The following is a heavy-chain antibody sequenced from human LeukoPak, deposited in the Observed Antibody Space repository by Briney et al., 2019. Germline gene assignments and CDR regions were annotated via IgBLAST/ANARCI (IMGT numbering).Heavy chain of an antibody. CDR3: AGSSLIAAAGTIYYYYYMDV. CDR2: INYPGTT. V-gene: IGHV4-59*02. Sequence: SETLSLTCSVSGVSVKNDHWTWIRQPSGKGLEWIGKINYPGTTNYSPSLESRVTISMDTSQNQVTLKLSSVTAADTAVYYCAGSSLIAAAGTIYYYYYMDVWGKGTTVTISS. D-gene: IGHD6-13*01. CDR1: GVSVKNDH. J-gene: IGHJ6*03.